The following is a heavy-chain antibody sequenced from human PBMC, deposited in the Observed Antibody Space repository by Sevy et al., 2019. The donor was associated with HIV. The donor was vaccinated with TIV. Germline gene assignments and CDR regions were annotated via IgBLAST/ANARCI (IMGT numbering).Heavy chain of an antibody. CDR3: AKDSNAADPFGYFDY. J-gene: IGHJ4*02. Sequence: GGSLRLSCAASGFTFSSYGMHWVRQAPGNGLEWVAVISYDGSNKYYADSVKGRFTISRDNSKNTLYLQMNSLRAEDTAVYYCAKDSNAADPFGYFDYWGQGTLVTVSS. V-gene: IGHV3-30*18. CDR2: ISYDGSNK. D-gene: IGHD2-15*01. CDR1: GFTFSSYG.